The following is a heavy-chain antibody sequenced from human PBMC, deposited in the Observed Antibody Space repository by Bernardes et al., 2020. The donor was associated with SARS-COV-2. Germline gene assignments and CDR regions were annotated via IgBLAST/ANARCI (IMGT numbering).Heavy chain of an antibody. CDR3: AGGPQYRNGWTGGFDD. CDR1: GGSVGGGTHY. V-gene: IGHV4-61*01. CDR2: IFYRGST. Sequence: SETLSLTCTVSGGSVGGGTHYWSWIRQPPGKGLEWIGYIFYRGSTNYNPSLKSRVAISLDTSKSQFFLKLNSVTPTDTALYFCAGGPQYRNGWTGGFDDWGQGTLVTVSS. J-gene: IGHJ4*02. D-gene: IGHD6-19*01.